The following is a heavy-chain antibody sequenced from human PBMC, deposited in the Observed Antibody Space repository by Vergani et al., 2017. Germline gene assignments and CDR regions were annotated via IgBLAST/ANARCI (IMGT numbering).Heavy chain of an antibody. J-gene: IGHJ4*02. V-gene: IGHV4-4*02. CDR3: ATWDGDYYFDY. CDR1: GGSISSSNW. D-gene: IGHD4-17*01. Sequence: QVQLQQWGAGLLKPSETLSLTCAVSGGSISSSNWWSWVRQPPGKGLEWIGEIYHSGSTNYNPSLKSRVTISVDKSKNQFSLKLSSVTAADTAVYYCATWDGDYYFDYWGQGTLVTVSS. CDR2: IYHSGST.